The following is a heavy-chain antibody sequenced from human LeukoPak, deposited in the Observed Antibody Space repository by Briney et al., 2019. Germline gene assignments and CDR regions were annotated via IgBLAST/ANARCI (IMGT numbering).Heavy chain of an antibody. J-gene: IGHJ4*02. CDR3: ASPQNGYSYGYY. V-gene: IGHV1-69*05. CDR2: IIPIFGTA. Sequence: ASVKVSCKASGGTFSSYAISWVRQAPGQVLEWMGRIIPIFGTANYAQKFQGKATITTDESTSTAYMELSSLRSEDTAVYYCASPQNGYSYGYYWGQGTLVTVSS. D-gene: IGHD5-18*01. CDR1: GGTFSSYA.